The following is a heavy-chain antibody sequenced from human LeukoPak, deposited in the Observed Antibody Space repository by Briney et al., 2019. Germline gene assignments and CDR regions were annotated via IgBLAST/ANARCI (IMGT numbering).Heavy chain of an antibody. Sequence: PSQTLSLTCIVSGGSVSSGNYYWTWIRQPAGKGLECIGRIYTSGTTNYNPSLKSRVTILVDTSKNQFSLRLSSVTAADTAVYYCARDRSYYDSSGHYYGGWFDPWGQGTLVTVSS. CDR3: ARDRSYYDSSGHYYGGWFDP. V-gene: IGHV4-61*02. D-gene: IGHD3-22*01. CDR1: GGSVSSGNYY. J-gene: IGHJ5*02. CDR2: IYTSGTT.